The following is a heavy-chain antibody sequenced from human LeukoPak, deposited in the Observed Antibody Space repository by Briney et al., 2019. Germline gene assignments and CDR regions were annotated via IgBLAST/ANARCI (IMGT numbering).Heavy chain of an antibody. CDR1: GFTFSDYS. Sequence: GGSLRLSCAACGFTFSDYSIDWVRQAPGKWLGRVASITSSSSHLYYADSVKGRFTISRDNAKNELYLQMNSLRAEDTAIYYCARVMMGATVTTFHYYCMDVWGVGTTVTVSS. CDR3: ARVMMGATVTTFHYYCMDV. V-gene: IGHV3-21*01. J-gene: IGHJ6*03. CDR2: ITSSSSHL. D-gene: IGHD4-11*01.